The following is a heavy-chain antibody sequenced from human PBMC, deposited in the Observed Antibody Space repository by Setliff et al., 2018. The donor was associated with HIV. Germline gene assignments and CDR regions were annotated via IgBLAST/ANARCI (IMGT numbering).Heavy chain of an antibody. CDR3: AKDFQWSTVNTPLNYQYGMDV. V-gene: IGHV3-74*01. J-gene: IGHJ6*02. CDR1: GFTFSSYW. CDR2: INSDGSST. Sequence: GGSLRLSCAASGFTFSSYWMHWVRQAPGKGLVWVSRINSDGSSTSYADSVKGRFTISRDNAKNTLYLQMNSLRAEDTAVYYCAKDFQWSTVNTPLNYQYGMDVWGQGTTVTVSS. D-gene: IGHD4-17*01.